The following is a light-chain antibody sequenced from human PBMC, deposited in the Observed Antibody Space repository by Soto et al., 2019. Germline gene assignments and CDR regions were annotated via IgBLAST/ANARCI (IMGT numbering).Light chain of an antibody. V-gene: IGKV1-5*01. Sequence: DIQMTHSPSTLSGSVVDRVTITCRASQTISSWLAWYQQKPGKAPKLLIYAASNLQTGVPSRFSGSGSGTDFTLTISSLQPEDFATYYCQHYNSYSEAFGQGTKVDIK. CDR1: QTISSW. CDR3: QHYNSYSEA. CDR2: AAS. J-gene: IGKJ1*01.